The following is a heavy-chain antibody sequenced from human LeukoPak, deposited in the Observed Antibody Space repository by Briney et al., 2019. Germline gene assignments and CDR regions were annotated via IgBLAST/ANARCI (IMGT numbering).Heavy chain of an antibody. J-gene: IGHJ4*02. CDR1: GFTFSSYA. Sequence: PGGSLRLSCAASGFTFSSYAMSWVRQAPGKGLEWIGTIYYSGSTYYNPSLKTRVTISVDTSKNLFSLKLSSVTAADTAVYYCASQIHYYDILTGYYTGGFDYWGQGTLVTVSS. CDR2: IYYSGST. D-gene: IGHD3-9*01. V-gene: IGHV4-39*01. CDR3: ASQIHYYDILTGYYTGGFDY.